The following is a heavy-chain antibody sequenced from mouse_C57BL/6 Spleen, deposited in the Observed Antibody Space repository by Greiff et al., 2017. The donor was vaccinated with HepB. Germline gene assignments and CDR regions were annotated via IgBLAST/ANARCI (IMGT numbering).Heavy chain of an antibody. D-gene: IGHD4-1*01. CDR1: GYTFTSYW. CDR2: INPSSGYT. J-gene: IGHJ3*01. V-gene: IGHV1-7*01. CDR3: ARELAWFAY. Sequence: QVQLQQSGAELAKPGASVKLSCKASGYTFTSYWMRWVKQRPGQGLEWIGYINPSSGYTKYNQKFKDKATLTADKSSSTAYMELRSLTSEDSAVYFCARELAWFAYWGQGTLVTVSA.